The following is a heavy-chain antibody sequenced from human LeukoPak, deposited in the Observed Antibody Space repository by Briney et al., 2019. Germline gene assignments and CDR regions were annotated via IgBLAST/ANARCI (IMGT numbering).Heavy chain of an antibody. J-gene: IGHJ4*02. V-gene: IGHV3-21*01. Sequence: GGSLRLSCAASGFTFSSYSMNWVRQAPGKGLEWVSSISSSSSYIYYADSVKGQFTISRDNAKNSLYLQMNSLRAEDTAVYYCARGGGARGDYWGQGTLVTVSS. D-gene: IGHD5-12*01. CDR2: ISSSSSYI. CDR1: GFTFSSYS. CDR3: ARGGGARGDY.